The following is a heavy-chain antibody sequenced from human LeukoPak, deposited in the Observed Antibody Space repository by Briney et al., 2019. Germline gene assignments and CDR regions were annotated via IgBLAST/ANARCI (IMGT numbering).Heavy chain of an antibody. CDR1: GGSFCGYY. D-gene: IGHD2-21*02. V-gene: IGHV4-34*01. J-gene: IGHJ4*02. Sequence: KPSETLSLTCAVYGGSFCGYYWSWIRQPPGKGLEWIGEINHSGSTNYNPSLKSRVTISVDTSKNQFSLKLSSVTAADTAVYYCASPGRGDDYWGQGTLVTVSS. CDR3: ASPGRGDDY. CDR2: INHSGST.